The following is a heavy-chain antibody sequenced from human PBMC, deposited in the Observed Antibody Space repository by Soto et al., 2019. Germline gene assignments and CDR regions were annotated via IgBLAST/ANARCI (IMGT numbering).Heavy chain of an antibody. V-gene: IGHV3-73*01. Sequence: GGSLRLSCTASGFTFGSSALQWVRQASGKGLEWLGRIGSRGETYATTYAASVKGRFAISRDDSKKTAYLQMNSLESEDTAVYYCARGMAEEQIFYYFDYWGQGALVTVSS. CDR2: IGSRGETYAT. D-gene: IGHD3-9*01. CDR1: GFTFGSSA. CDR3: ARGMAEEQIFYYFDY. J-gene: IGHJ4*02.